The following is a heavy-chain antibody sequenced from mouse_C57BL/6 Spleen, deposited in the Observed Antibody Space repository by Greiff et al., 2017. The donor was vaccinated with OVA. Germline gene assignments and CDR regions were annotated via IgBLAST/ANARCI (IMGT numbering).Heavy chain of an antibody. Sequence: VKLQESGPELVKPGASVKISCKASGYAFSSSWMNWVKQRPGKGLEWIGRIYPGDGGTNYNGKFKGKATLTADKSSSTAYMQLSSLTSEDSAVYYCAIRSPCDYFPFAYWGQGTLVTVSA. D-gene: IGHD2-4*01. CDR3: AIRSPCDYFPFAY. J-gene: IGHJ3*01. CDR2: IYPGDGGT. V-gene: IGHV1-82*01. CDR1: GYAFSSSW.